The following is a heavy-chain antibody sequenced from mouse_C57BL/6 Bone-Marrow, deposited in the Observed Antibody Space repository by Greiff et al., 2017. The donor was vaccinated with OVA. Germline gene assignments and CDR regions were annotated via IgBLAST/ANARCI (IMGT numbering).Heavy chain of an antibody. CDR3: ARDRGTTIVACDGTYWYFDV. D-gene: IGHD1-1*01. CDR1: GYSITSGYY. V-gene: IGHV3-6*01. CDR2: ISYDGSN. J-gene: IGHJ1*03. Sequence: EVQLQESGPGLVKPSQSLSLTCSVTGYSITSGYYWNWIRQFPGNKLEWMGYISYDGSNNYNPSLKNRISITRDTSKNQFFLKLNSVTTEDTATYYCARDRGTTIVACDGTYWYFDVWGTGTTVTVSS.